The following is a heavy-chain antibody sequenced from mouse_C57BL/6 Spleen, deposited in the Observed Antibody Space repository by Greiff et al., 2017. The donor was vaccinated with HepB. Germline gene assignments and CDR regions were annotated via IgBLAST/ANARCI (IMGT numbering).Heavy chain of an antibody. J-gene: IGHJ3*01. V-gene: IGHV1-7*01. D-gene: IGHD2-1*01. CDR3: ARAGGKGAWFAY. CDR1: GYTFTSYW. CDR2: INPSSGYT. Sequence: VQLQQSGAELAKPGASVKLSCKASGYTFTSYWMHWVKQRPGQGLEWIGYINPSSGYTKYNQKFKDKATFTADKSSSTAYMQLSSLTYEDSAVYYCARAGGKGAWFAYWGQGTLVTVSA.